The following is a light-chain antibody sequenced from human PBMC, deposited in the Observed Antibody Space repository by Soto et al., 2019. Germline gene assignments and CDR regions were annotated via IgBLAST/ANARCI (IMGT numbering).Light chain of an antibody. J-gene: IGKJ2*01. CDR1: QSISSW. CDR2: DAS. V-gene: IGKV1-5*01. CDR3: QQYNSYLYT. Sequence: DIQMTQSPSTLSASVGDRVTITCRASQSISSWLAWYQQKPGKAPKLLIYDASSLESGVPSRFSGSGSGSEFTITISSLQSDDFATYYCQQYNSYLYTFGQGTKLEIK.